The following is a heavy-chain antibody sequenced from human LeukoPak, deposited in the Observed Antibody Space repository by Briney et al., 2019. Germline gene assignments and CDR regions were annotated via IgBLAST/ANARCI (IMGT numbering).Heavy chain of an antibody. J-gene: IGHJ6*03. D-gene: IGHD2-8*01. CDR3: AVLGGRGYYYYMDV. CDR2: ISGSGGNT. CDR1: GFTFSRNG. V-gene: IGHV3-23*01. Sequence: PGGTLRLSCAASGFTFSRNGMTWVRQAPGKGLEWVSAISGSGGNTYYADSVKGRFTISRDNAKNSLYLQMNSLRAEDTAVYYCAVLGGRGYYYYMDVWGKGTTVTVSS.